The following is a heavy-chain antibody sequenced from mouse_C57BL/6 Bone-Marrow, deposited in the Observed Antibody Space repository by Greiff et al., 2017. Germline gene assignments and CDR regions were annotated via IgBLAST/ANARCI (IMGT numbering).Heavy chain of an antibody. Sequence: EVPLVESGRGLVQPGESLKLSCESNEYEFPSHDMSWVRKPPEKRLELVAAIISDGGSTYYPDTMERRFIISRDNTKKTRYLQRSSLMSEDTAFYYCARLGNYDYYAMDYWGQGTSVTVAS. CDR1: EYEFPSHD. V-gene: IGHV5-2*01. CDR2: IISDGGST. J-gene: IGHJ4*01. D-gene: IGHD1-1*02. CDR3: ARLGNYDYYAMDY.